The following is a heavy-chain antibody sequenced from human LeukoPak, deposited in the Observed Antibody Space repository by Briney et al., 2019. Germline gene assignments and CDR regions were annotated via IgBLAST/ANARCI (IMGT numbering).Heavy chain of an antibody. Sequence: GGSLRLSCAASGFTFSSYAMSWVHQAPGKGLEWVSAISGSGGSTYYADSVKGRFTISRDNSKNTLYLQMNSLRAEDTAVYYCAPDMLAVAGSEDYWGQGTLVTVSS. D-gene: IGHD6-19*01. V-gene: IGHV3-23*01. CDR1: GFTFSSYA. J-gene: IGHJ4*02. CDR3: APDMLAVAGSEDY. CDR2: ISGSGGST.